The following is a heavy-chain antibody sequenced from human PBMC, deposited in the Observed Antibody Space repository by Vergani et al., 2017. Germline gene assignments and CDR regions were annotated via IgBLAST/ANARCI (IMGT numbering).Heavy chain of an antibody. J-gene: IGHJ4*02. CDR3: TSRLLGAPVES. D-gene: IGHD1-26*01. CDR2: ISGSGRTT. CDR1: GFTFSTYA. Sequence: DVQLLESGGGLVQPGGSLRLSCVTPGFTFSTYAMAWVRQAPGKGLEWVSGISGSGRTTEYADSVKGRFNISRDNSENTIYLRINRLRAGETAVYYCTSRLLGAPVESWGQGTLVIVSS. V-gene: IGHV3-23*01.